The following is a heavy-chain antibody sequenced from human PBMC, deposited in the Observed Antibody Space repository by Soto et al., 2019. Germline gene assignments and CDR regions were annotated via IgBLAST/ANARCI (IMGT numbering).Heavy chain of an antibody. CDR2: ISYSGST. V-gene: IGHV4-31*03. Sequence: QVQLQESGPGLVRPSQTLSLTCTVSAGSISTINYYWSWIRQHPEKGQEWIGYISYSGSTFYHSSLKIRVTISIDTSKKQFSLTLTSVTAADMSVYACARSAQWDGFDPWGQGTMVTVSS. CDR3: ARSAQWDGFDP. J-gene: IGHJ3*01. CDR1: AGSISTINYY. D-gene: IGHD2-8*01.